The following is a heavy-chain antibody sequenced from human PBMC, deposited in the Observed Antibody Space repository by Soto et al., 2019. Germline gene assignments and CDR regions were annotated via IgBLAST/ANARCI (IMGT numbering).Heavy chain of an antibody. CDR1: GFTFSSYG. CDR2: ISYDGSNK. Sequence: GGSLRLSCAASGFTFSSYGMHWVRQAPGKGLEWVAVISYDGSNKYYADSVKGRFTIPRDNSKNTLYLQMNSLRAEDTAVYYCAKERYSSPFLDVWGKGTTVTVSS. D-gene: IGHD6-6*01. V-gene: IGHV3-30*18. CDR3: AKERYSSPFLDV. J-gene: IGHJ6*04.